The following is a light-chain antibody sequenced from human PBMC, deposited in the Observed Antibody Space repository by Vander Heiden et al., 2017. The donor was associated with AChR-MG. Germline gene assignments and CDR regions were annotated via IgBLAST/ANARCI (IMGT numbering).Light chain of an antibody. J-gene: IGKJ4*01. Sequence: EIVLTQSPATLSLSPGERATLSCRASQSVSSYLAWYPQKPGQAPRLLIYDASNRATGIPARFSGSGSGTDFTLTISSLEPEDFAVYYCQQRSNWPPGFGGGTKVEIK. CDR2: DAS. CDR3: QQRSNWPPG. V-gene: IGKV3-11*01. CDR1: QSVSSY.